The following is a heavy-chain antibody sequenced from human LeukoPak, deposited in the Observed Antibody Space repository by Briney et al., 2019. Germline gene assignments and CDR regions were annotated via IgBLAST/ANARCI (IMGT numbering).Heavy chain of an antibody. V-gene: IGHV4-39*01. CDR1: GGSISSSSYY. CDR2: VYYSGST. D-gene: IGHD2-21*02. CDR3: TSCYSDWFDP. Sequence: SETLSLTCTVSGGSISSSSYYWGWIRQPPGKGLEWIGSVYYSGSTCYNPSLKSRVTISVDTSKNQFSLKLSSVTAADTAVYYCTSCYSDWFDPWGQGTLVTVSS. J-gene: IGHJ5*02.